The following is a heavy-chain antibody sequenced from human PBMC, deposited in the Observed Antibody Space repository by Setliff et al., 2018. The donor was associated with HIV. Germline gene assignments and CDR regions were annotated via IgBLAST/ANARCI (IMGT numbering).Heavy chain of an antibody. CDR3: ARGVVDYDFWSGSGDYYYMDV. J-gene: IGHJ6*03. CDR1: GFTFSSYG. D-gene: IGHD3-3*01. Sequence: LRLSCAASGFTFSSYGMHWVRQAPGKGLEWVAVIWYDGSNKYYADSVKGRFTISRDNSRNRLYLQMSSLRVEDTAAYYCARGVVDYDFWSGSGDYYYMDVWGKGTTVTVSS. V-gene: IGHV3-33*01. CDR2: IWYDGSNK.